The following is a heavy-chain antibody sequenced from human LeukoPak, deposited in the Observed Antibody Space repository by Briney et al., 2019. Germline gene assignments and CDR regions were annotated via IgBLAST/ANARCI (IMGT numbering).Heavy chain of an antibody. J-gene: IGHJ4*02. CDR2: ISSSSSYI. CDR1: GFTFSSYS. D-gene: IGHD3-10*01. CDR3: ARATYYYDSGSYYILDY. Sequence: PGGSLRLSCAASGFTFSSYSINWVRQAPGKGLEWVSFISSSSSYIYYADSVKGRFTISRDNAKNSLYLQMNSLRAEDTAAYYCARATYYYDSGSYYILDYWGQGILVTVSS. V-gene: IGHV3-21*01.